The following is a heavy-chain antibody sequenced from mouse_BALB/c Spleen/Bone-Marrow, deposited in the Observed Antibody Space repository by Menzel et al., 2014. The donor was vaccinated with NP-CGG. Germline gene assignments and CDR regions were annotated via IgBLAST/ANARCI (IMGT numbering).Heavy chain of an antibody. CDR3: AKSGYGSFDY. V-gene: IGHV1-80*01. D-gene: IGHD1-1*01. Sequence: VHLVESGAELVGPGSSVKISCKASGYAFSSYWVNWVRQRPGQGLEWIGQIYPGDGDTNYNGKFKDKATLTADKSSSTAYMQLSSLTSEASAVYFCAKSGYGSFDYWGQGTTLTVSS. J-gene: IGHJ2*01. CDR2: IYPGDGDT. CDR1: GYAFSSYW.